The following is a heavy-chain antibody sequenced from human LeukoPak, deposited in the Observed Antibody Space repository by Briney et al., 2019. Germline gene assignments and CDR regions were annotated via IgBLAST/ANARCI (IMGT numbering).Heavy chain of an antibody. V-gene: IGHV4-34*01. CDR3: ARGPSPPSR. CDR2: INHSGST. J-gene: IGHJ4*02. CDR1: GGSFSGYY. Sequence: SETLSLTCAVYGGSFSGYYWSWIRQPPGEGLEWIGEINHSGSTNYNPSLKSRVTISVDTSKNQFSLKLSSVTAADTAVYYCARGPSPPSRWGQGTLVTVSS.